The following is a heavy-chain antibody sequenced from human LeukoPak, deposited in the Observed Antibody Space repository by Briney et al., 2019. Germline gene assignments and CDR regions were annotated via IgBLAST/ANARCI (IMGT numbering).Heavy chain of an antibody. V-gene: IGHV4-34*01. Sequence: SETLSLTCAVYGGSFSGYYWSWIRQPPGKGLEWIGEINHSGSTNYNPSLKSRVTISVDTSKNQFSLKLSSVTAADTAVYYCASLGYCSGGSCPHPDGAFDIWGQGTMVTVSS. CDR3: ASLGYCSGGSCPHPDGAFDI. CDR2: INHSGST. J-gene: IGHJ3*02. D-gene: IGHD2-15*01. CDR1: GGSFSGYY.